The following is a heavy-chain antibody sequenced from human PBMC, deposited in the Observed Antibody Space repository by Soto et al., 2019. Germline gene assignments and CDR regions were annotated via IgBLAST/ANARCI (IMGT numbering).Heavy chain of an antibody. V-gene: IGHV4-39*01. CDR1: GGSISSSSYY. CDR3: ASRESSPHYRY. J-gene: IGHJ4*02. D-gene: IGHD1-26*01. CDR2: IYYSGST. Sequence: QLQLQESGPGLVKPSETLSLTCTVSGGSISSSSYYWGWIRQPPGKGLEWIGTIYYSGSTYYNPSLKSRVTISVDTSKNQFSLKLSSVTAADTAVYYCASRESSPHYRYWGKGTLVTVSS.